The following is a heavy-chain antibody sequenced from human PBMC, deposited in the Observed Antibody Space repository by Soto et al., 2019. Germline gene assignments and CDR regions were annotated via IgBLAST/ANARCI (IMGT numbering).Heavy chain of an antibody. Sequence: GGSLRLSCAASGFTFSNAWMSWVRQAPGKGLEWVGRIKSKTDGGTTDYAAPVKGRFTISRDDSKNTLYLQMNSLSVEDTAVYYCAREETATGLGAPDIWGQGTMVTVSS. CDR3: AREETATGLGAPDI. J-gene: IGHJ3*02. D-gene: IGHD1-1*01. CDR2: IKSKTDGGTT. V-gene: IGHV3-15*01. CDR1: GFTFSNAW.